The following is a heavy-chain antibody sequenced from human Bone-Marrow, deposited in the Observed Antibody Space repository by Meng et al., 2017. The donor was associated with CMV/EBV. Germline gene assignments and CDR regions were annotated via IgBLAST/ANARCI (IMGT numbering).Heavy chain of an antibody. J-gene: IGHJ4*02. CDR2: ISSSGSTI. D-gene: IGHD3-10*01. Sequence: LSLTCAASGFTFSDYYMSWIRQAPGKGLEWVSYISSSGSTIYYADSVKGRFTISRDNAKNSLYLQMNSLRAEDTAVYYCARGPRGQPTPGDYWGQGTLVTVSS. CDR3: ARGPRGQPTPGDY. V-gene: IGHV3-11*04. CDR1: GFTFSDYY.